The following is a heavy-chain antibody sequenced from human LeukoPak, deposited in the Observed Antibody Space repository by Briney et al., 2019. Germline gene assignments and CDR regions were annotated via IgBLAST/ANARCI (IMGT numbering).Heavy chain of an antibody. Sequence: GESLKISCKGSGYSFTSYWIGWVRQAPGKGLEWVSGISGSGDNTYYADSVKGRFTISRDNSKNTLYLQMNSLRADDTAVYYCAKGGLVHRFDPWGQGTLVTVSS. V-gene: IGHV3-23*01. J-gene: IGHJ5*02. CDR2: ISGSGDNT. CDR3: AKGGLVHRFDP. CDR1: GYSFTSYW.